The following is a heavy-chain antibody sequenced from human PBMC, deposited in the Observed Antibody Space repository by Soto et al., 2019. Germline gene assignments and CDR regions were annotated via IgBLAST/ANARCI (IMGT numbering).Heavy chain of an antibody. CDR1: GFSLSNSGVG. Sequence: QITLKESGPSPVKPTQTLTVTCTFSGFSLSNSGVGVAWIRQPPGKALEWLALIYGDNDKRYSPSLKTRLTITTDTSQNQVVLTMTNMDPLDTATYYCAPCTLHDYGDYDPGTSHVFDSWGQGTLVTVSS. CDR3: APCTLHDYGDYDPGTSHVFDS. V-gene: IGHV2-5*02. D-gene: IGHD4-17*01. J-gene: IGHJ4*02. CDR2: IYGDNDK.